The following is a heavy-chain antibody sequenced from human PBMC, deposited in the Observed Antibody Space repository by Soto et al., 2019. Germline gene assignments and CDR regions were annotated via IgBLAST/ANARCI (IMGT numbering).Heavy chain of an antibody. V-gene: IGHV3-9*01. Sequence: EVQLVESGGGLVQPGRSLRLSCAASGFIFDDYAMHWVRQAPGKGLEWVSGINWNSGNIGYADSVKGRFTISRDNAKNSLYLQMNSLRTEATALYSCAKEKGFGGVRKGMDVWGQGTTVTVSS. D-gene: IGHD3-16*01. CDR1: GFIFDDYA. CDR3: AKEKGFGGVRKGMDV. CDR2: INWNSGNI. J-gene: IGHJ6*02.